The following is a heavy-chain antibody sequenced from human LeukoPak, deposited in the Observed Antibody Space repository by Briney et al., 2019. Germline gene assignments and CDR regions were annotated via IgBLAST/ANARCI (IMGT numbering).Heavy chain of an antibody. D-gene: IGHD3-10*01. J-gene: IGHJ5*02. CDR2: ISGSGSII. Sequence: GGSLRLSCAAPGFAFSGFEMNWVRQTPGKGLEWISYISGSGSIIYYADSVKGRFTISRDNAKNSLYLQMNSLRAGDTAIYYCARDLYYGSGSYLSSWGQGTLVTVSS. CDR3: ARDLYYGSGSYLSS. CDR1: GFAFSGFE. V-gene: IGHV3-48*03.